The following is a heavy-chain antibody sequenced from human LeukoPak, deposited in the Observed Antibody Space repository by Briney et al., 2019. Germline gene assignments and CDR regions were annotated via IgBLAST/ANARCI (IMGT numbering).Heavy chain of an antibody. CDR1: GGSFSGYY. CDR3: ARRRSIGYCSGGSCHLVGGLYYFDY. CDR2: INHSGST. Sequence: PSETLSLTCAVYGGSFSGYYWSWIRQPPGKGLEWIGEINHSGSTNYNPSPKSRVTISVDTSKNQFSLKLSSVTAADTAVYYCARRRSIGYCSGGSCHLVGGLYYFDYWGQGTLVTVSS. D-gene: IGHD2-15*01. J-gene: IGHJ4*02. V-gene: IGHV4-34*01.